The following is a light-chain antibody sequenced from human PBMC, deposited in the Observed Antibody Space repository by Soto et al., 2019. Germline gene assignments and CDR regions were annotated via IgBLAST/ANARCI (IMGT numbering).Light chain of an antibody. V-gene: IGKV3-20*01. CDR1: QSVSSSY. J-gene: IGKJ5*01. CDR3: QQYGSSP. CDR2: GAS. Sequence: EIVLTQSPGTLSLSPGERATLSCRASQSVSSSYLAWYQQKPGQAPRLLIYGASSRATGIPDRFSGGGYGTDSALTISRLEPEDFAVYYCQQYGSSPFGQGTRLEIK.